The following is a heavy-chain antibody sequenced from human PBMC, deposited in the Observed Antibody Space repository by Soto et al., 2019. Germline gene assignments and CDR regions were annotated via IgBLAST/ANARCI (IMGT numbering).Heavy chain of an antibody. J-gene: IGHJ4*02. CDR2: IYYSGST. Sequence: PSETLSLTCTVSGGSISSGDYYWSWIRQPPGKGLEWIGYIYYSGSTYYNPSLKGRVTISVDTSKNQFSLKLSSVTAADTAVYYCARESLYDFWSGFDYWGQGTLVTVSS. D-gene: IGHD3-3*01. V-gene: IGHV4-30-4*01. CDR1: GGSISSGDYY. CDR3: ARESLYDFWSGFDY.